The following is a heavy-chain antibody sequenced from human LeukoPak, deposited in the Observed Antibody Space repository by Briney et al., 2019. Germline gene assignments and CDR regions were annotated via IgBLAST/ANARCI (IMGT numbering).Heavy chain of an antibody. CDR2: ISYDGSNK. CDR1: GFTFSSYA. J-gene: IGHJ6*02. CDR3: ARDESSGYSYGTYYYYGMDV. D-gene: IGHD5-18*01. V-gene: IGHV3-30-3*01. Sequence: PGGSLRFSCAASGFTFSSYAMHWVRQAPGKGLEWVAVISYDGSNKYYADSVKGRFTISRDNSKNTLYLQMNSLRAEDTAVYYCARDESSGYSYGTYYYYGMDVWGQGTTVTVSS.